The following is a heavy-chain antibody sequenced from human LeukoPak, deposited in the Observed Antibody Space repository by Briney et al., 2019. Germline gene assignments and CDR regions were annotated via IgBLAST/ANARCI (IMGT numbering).Heavy chain of an antibody. J-gene: IGHJ4*02. CDR3: AKDWGGSTVGVIYYFDY. V-gene: IGHV3-30*18. D-gene: IGHD3-16*01. Sequence: GRPLRLSCATSGFTFSSYGMHRVRQAPGKGLEWVAVISYDGSNKYYADSVKGRFTISRDNSKNTLYLQMNSLRAEDTAVYYCAKDWGGSTVGVIYYFDYWGQGTLVTVSS. CDR1: GFTFSSYG. CDR2: ISYDGSNK.